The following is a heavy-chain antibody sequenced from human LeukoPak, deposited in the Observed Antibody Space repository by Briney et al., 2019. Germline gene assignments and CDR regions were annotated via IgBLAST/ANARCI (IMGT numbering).Heavy chain of an antibody. D-gene: IGHD3-3*01. CDR3: LKEIGAARYYDFGSGRD. V-gene: IGHV3-23*01. J-gene: IGHJ4*02. CDR1: GFTFTSYA. Sequence: GGSLRLSCAASGFTFTSYAMSWVRQAPEKGLEWVSDISGSGRATSYADSVKGRFTMSRDNSKNTVYLQMNSLRAEDTAIYYCLKEIGAARYYDFGSGRDWAQGTLVTVSS. CDR2: ISGSGRAT.